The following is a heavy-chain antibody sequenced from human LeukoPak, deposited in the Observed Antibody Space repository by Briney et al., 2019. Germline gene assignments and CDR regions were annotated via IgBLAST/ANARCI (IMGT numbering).Heavy chain of an antibody. CDR1: GVSIQSYW. CDR3: ARSGYTISAYHSDF. Sequence: SETLSLTCDVSGVSIQSYWWSWVRKPAGKGPEWIGRIYTTGRTNYSPSFQSRVTMSIDVSSNQFSLTLRSVTAADTAVYYCARSGYTISAYHSDFWGQGAPVTVSS. V-gene: IGHV4-4*07. D-gene: IGHD5-18*01. J-gene: IGHJ4*02. CDR2: IYTTGRT.